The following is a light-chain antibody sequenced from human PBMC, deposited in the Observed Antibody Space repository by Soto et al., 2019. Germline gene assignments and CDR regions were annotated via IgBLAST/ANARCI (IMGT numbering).Light chain of an antibody. V-gene: IGLV2-14*03. CDR2: DVA. CDR1: SADVGTSNF. Sequence: QSVLTQPASVSRSPGQSITISCTGISADVGTSNFVSWYQHHPGKAPRLILYDVANRPSGVSNRFSGSKSGDTASLTISGLQVDDEADYYCTSYRRGPLYVFGTGTKVTVL. CDR3: TSYRRGPLYV. J-gene: IGLJ1*01.